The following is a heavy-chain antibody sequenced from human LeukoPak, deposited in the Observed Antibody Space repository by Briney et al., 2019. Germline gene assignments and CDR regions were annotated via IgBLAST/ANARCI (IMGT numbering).Heavy chain of an antibody. CDR3: AKEGKLGLDY. V-gene: IGHV3-23*01. D-gene: IGHD3-10*01. J-gene: IGHJ4*02. CDR2: ITGSGGST. CDR1: GFTFSSYA. Sequence: GGSLRLSCAASGFTFSSYAMTWVRQAPGKGLECVSGITGSGGSTTYADSVKGQFTISRDNSKNTLYLQMNSLRAEDTAVYYCAKEGKLGLDYWGQGTLVTVSS.